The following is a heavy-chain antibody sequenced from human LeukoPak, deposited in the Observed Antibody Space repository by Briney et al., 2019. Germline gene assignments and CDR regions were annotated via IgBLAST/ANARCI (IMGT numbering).Heavy chain of an antibody. CDR3: ARAGSVRQLRLYMYGIIDY. V-gene: IGHV1-8*01. D-gene: IGHD3-16*01. Sequence: ASVKVSCKASGYTFTSYDINWVRQATGQGLEWMGWMNPNSGNTGYAQKFQGRVTMTRNTSISTAYMELSSLRSEDTAVYYCARAGSVRQLRLYMYGIIDYWGQGTLVTVSS. CDR1: GYTFTSYD. J-gene: IGHJ4*02. CDR2: MNPNSGNT.